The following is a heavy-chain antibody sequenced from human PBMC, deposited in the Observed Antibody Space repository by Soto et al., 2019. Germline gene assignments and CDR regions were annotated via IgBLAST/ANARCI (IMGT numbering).Heavy chain of an antibody. CDR3: AHRVLRAVFGLVTTTAIYFDF. CDR1: GFSLTTSGEG. V-gene: IGHV2-5*02. J-gene: IGHJ4*02. Sequence: QITLNESGPTVVKPTETLTLTCTFSGFSLTTSGEGVGWVRQSPGKAPEWLAFIYWDDDKRYSTSLKSRLTITKDTSKNQVGLTMANVDPADTATYYCAHRVLRAVFGLVTTTAIYFDFWGQGTPVVVSS. CDR2: IYWDDDK. D-gene: IGHD3-3*01.